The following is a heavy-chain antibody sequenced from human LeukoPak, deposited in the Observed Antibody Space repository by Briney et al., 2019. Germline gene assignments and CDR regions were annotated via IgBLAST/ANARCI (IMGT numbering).Heavy chain of an antibody. V-gene: IGHV1-24*01. J-gene: IGHJ6*04. D-gene: IGHD6-13*01. CDR1: GYGLTQLS. CDR2: FDPEDGET. CDR3: ATHGIAAAGTYYYYGMDV. Sequence: VASVKVSCKVSGYGLTQLSMHWVRQAPGKGLEWMGAFDPEDGETIYAQKFQGRVTMTEDTSTDTAYMELSSLRSEDTAVYYCATHGIAAAGTYYYYGMDVWGKGPTVTVSS.